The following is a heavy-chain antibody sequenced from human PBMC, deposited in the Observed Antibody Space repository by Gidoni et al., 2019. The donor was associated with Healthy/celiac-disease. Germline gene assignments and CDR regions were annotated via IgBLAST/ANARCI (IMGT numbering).Heavy chain of an antibody. V-gene: IGHV1-18*01. CDR2: ISAYNGNT. D-gene: IGHD5-18*01. J-gene: IGHJ3*02. CDR3: ARVRSVDTWDAFDI. Sequence: QVQLVQSGAEVTKPGASVKVSCKASGYTFTSYGISWVRQAPGQGLEWMGWISAYNGNTNYAQKLQGRVTMTPTTSTSTAYMELRSLRSDDTAVYYCARVRSVDTWDAFDIWGQGTMVTVSS. CDR1: GYTFTSYG.